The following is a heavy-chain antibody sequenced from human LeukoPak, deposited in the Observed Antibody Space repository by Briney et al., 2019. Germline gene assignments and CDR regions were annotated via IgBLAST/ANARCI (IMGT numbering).Heavy chain of an antibody. CDR1: GFTFSSYA. J-gene: IGHJ4*02. CDR2: SSSSGGST. D-gene: IGHD2-8*02. V-gene: IGHV3-64*01. CDR3: ARGPDVVLVSHWSFFDY. Sequence: PGGSLRLSCAASGFTFSSYAMHWVRQVPGKGLEYVSASSSSGGSTYYANSVEGRFTISRDNSKNTLYLQMGSLRTEDMAIYYCARGPDVVLVSHWSFFDYWGQGTLVTVSS.